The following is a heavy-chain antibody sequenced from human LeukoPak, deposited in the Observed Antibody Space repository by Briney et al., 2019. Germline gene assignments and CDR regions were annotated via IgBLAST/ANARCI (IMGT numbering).Heavy chain of an antibody. V-gene: IGHV4-59*01. CDR2: IYYSGST. D-gene: IGHD5-24*01. Sequence: SETLSLTCTVSGGSISSYYWSWIRQPPGKGLEWIGYIYYSGSTDYKPSLKSRVTISVDTSKSQFSLKLSSVTAADTAVYYCARGDFRGYNSSPPLRYFDLWGRGTLVTVSS. J-gene: IGHJ2*01. CDR1: GGSISSYY. CDR3: ARGDFRGYNSSPPLRYFDL.